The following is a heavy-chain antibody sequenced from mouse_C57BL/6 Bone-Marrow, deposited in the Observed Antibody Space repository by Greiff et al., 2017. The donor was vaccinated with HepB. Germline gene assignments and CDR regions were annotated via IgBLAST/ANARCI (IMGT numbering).Heavy chain of an antibody. D-gene: IGHD2-4*01. Sequence: VQLQQSGAELVRPGASVKLSCTASGFNIKDDYMHWVKQRPEQGLEWIGWIDPENGDTEYASKFQGKATITADTSSNTAYLQLSSLTSEDTAVYYCTTWGYYDYDGFAYWGQGTLVTVSA. CDR1: GFNIKDDY. V-gene: IGHV14-4*01. J-gene: IGHJ3*01. CDR3: TTWGYYDYDGFAY. CDR2: IDPENGDT.